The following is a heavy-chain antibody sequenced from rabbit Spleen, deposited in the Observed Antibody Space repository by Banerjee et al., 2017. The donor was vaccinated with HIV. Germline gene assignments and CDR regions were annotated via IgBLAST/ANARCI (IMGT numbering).Heavy chain of an antibody. J-gene: IGHJ4*01. Sequence: QSLEESGGDLVQPEGSLTLTCKASGFSFSDRDVMCWVRQAPGKGLEWIACINAATAKPVYATWAKGRFTISRTSSTTVTLRMTSLTAADRATYFCARDLLGVIGWNFYLWGQGTLVTVS. CDR2: INAATAKP. CDR3: ARDLLGVIGWNFYL. D-gene: IGHD1-1*01. CDR1: GFSFSDRDV. V-gene: IGHV1S40*01.